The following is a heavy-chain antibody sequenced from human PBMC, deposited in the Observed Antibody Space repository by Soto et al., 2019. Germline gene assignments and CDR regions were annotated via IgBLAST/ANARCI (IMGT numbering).Heavy chain of an antibody. J-gene: IGHJ5*02. CDR1: GFTCSSCA. Sequence: LRLSCAASGFTCSSCAMGWVRQAPGKGLEWIGYIYHTGSTYYNPSLKSRVTISVDRSKNQFSLKLSSVTAADTAVYYCARVPTPWGQGTLVTVSS. CDR2: IYHTGST. V-gene: IGHV4-30-2*01. CDR3: ARVPTP.